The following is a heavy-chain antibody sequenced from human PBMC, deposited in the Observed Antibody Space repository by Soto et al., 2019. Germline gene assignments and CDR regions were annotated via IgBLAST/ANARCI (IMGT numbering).Heavy chain of an antibody. J-gene: IGHJ5*02. V-gene: IGHV4-59*01. CDR3: VRVVGVRRDRFSP. Sequence: SETLSLTCSVSGCSISGYYWSWIRQPPGKGLEWIGYIYYSGSTNYSPSLKSRVTISVDTSKNQFSLKLSSVTAADTAVYYCVRVVGVRRDRFSPCAQGTLVPVSS. CDR2: IYYSGST. D-gene: IGHD2-21*01. CDR1: GCSISGYY.